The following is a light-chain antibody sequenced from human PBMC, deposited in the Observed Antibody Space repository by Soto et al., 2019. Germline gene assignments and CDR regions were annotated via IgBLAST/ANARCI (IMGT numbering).Light chain of an antibody. J-gene: IGKJ1*01. CDR3: QQSYSSPWT. Sequence: DIQMTQSPSSLSASVGDRVTITCRASQTITNYLNWYQQKPGKAPKLLIYAASTLLSGVPSRLTGGGSGTDFTLTIDSLQPEDFATYFCQQSYSSPWTFGQGTKVDIK. CDR1: QTITNY. CDR2: AAS. V-gene: IGKV1-39*01.